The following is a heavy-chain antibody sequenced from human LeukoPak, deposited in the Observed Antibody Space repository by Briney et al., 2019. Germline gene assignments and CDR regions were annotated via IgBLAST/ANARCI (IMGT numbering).Heavy chain of an antibody. CDR3: AKMGPSGSSWYYFDY. V-gene: IGHV3-23*01. CDR1: GFTLSSHA. D-gene: IGHD6-13*01. Sequence: GGSLRLSCAASGFTLSSHAMSWVSQAPGKGLEWVLDISGSGGSTYYAESVKGRFTISRDNSKNTLYLQMNSLRAEDTAVYYCAKMGPSGSSWYYFDYWGQGTLVTVSS. CDR2: ISGSGGST. J-gene: IGHJ4*02.